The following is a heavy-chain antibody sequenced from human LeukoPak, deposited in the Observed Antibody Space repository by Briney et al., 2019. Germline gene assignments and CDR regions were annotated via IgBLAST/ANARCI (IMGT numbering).Heavy chain of an antibody. V-gene: IGHV4-61*02. CDR3: AREFTS. D-gene: IGHD2/OR15-2a*01. CDR1: GGSISSDNYY. Sequence: QASETLSLTCTVSGGSISSDNYYWSWIRQPAGKGLEWIGLIYTSGTTNYNPSLKSRVTISVDTSKNQFSLKVSSVTAADTAVYYCAREFTSWGQGTLVTVSS. J-gene: IGHJ5*02. CDR2: IYTSGTT.